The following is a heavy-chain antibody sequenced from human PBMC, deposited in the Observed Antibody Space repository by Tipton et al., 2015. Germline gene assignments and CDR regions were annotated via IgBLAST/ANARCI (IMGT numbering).Heavy chain of an antibody. D-gene: IGHD2-15*01. CDR3: ARGGNTWFDP. CDR2: IYDSGIT. J-gene: IGHJ5*02. Sequence: TLSLTCTVSGGSISHYYWSWIRQPPGKGLEWIGHIYDSGITNHNPSLKSRVTISIDTSKNLFSLKLSFVTAADMAVYYCARGGNTWFDPCGRGTLVTVSS. V-gene: IGHV4-59*07. CDR1: GGSISHYY.